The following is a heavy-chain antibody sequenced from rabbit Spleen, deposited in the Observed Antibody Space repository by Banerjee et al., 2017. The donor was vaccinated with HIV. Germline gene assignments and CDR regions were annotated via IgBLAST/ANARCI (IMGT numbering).Heavy chain of an antibody. Sequence: QLEESGGGLVKPGAYLTLTCKASGFSLSRYYINWVRQAPGKGLEWIGYIDSVFGSTYYASWVNGRFPISRHNAQNTLYLQLNSLTAADTATYFCVRDTWNFNLWGPGTLVTVS. CDR3: VRDTWNFNL. CDR1: GFSLSRYY. J-gene: IGHJ4*01. CDR2: IDSVFGST. V-gene: IGHV1S7*01. D-gene: IGHD3-1*01.